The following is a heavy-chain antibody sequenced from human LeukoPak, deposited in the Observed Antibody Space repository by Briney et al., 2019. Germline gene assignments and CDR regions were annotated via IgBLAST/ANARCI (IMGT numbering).Heavy chain of an antibody. CDR1: GFTFSSYA. CDR2: ISGSGGST. J-gene: IGHJ3*02. CDR3: AKDRDDYVWGSYLGAFDI. D-gene: IGHD3-16*01. V-gene: IGHV3-23*01. Sequence: GGSLRLSCAASGFTFSSYATSWVRQAPGKGLEWVSLISGSGGSTYYADSVKGRFTISRDNSKNTLYLQMNSLRAEDTAVFYCAKDRDDYVWGSYLGAFDIWGQGTMVTVSS.